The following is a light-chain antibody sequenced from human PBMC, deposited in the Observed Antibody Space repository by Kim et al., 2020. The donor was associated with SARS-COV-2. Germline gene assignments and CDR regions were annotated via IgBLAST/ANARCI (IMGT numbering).Light chain of an antibody. V-gene: IGKV3-15*01. CDR1: QCIERN. CDR2: GVS. Sequence: APGESALHCGGSRQCIERNLAWYQQRPGQAPRLLIYGVSSRASGVPHRFRGSRSGAEFTLSISSLQSEDFAVYYCQQYYNWQCTFGRGTKVEVK. J-gene: IGKJ4*01. CDR3: QQYYNWQCT.